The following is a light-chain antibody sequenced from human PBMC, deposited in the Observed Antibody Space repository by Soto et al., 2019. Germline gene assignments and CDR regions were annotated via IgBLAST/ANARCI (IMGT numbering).Light chain of an antibody. Sequence: DIQMTQSPSSLSASVGDRVTITCRASQSISSYLNWYQQKPGKAPKLLIYAAPILQSIVPSGFSGSGSGTDFTLTISSLEPEDFATCYDHQSYSTPYPFGQGTKLESK. CDR2: AAP. CDR1: QSISSY. J-gene: IGKJ2*01. CDR3: HQSYSTPYP. V-gene: IGKV1-39*01.